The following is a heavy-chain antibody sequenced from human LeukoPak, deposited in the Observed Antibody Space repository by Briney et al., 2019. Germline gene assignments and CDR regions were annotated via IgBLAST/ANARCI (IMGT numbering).Heavy chain of an antibody. CDR3: AKGYNSD. J-gene: IGHJ4*02. D-gene: IGHD6-19*01. CDR2: IGSGGRT. Sequence: GGSLRLSCAASGFTFSNYAMSWVRQAPGKGLEWVSTIGSGGRTSYADSVKGRFTISRDISKNTLYLQMNSLRADDTAVYYCAKGYNSDWGQGTLVTVSS. V-gene: IGHV3-23*01. CDR1: GFTFSNYA.